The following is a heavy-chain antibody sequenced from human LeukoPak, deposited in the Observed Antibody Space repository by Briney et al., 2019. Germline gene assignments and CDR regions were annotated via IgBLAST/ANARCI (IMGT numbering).Heavy chain of an antibody. CDR1: GXSFSGYY. J-gene: IGHJ4*02. Sequence: SETLSPTCAVYGXSFSGYYWSWIRQPPGKGLEWIGEINHSGSTNYNPSLKSRVTISVDTSKNQFSLKLSSVTAADTAVYYCARYCSGGSCSQGFDYWGQGTLVTVSS. D-gene: IGHD2-15*01. CDR2: INHSGST. V-gene: IGHV4-34*01. CDR3: ARYCSGGSCSQGFDY.